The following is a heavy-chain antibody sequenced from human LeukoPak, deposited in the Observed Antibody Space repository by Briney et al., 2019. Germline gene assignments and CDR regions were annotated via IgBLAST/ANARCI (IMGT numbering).Heavy chain of an antibody. CDR1: GGSISSSSYY. J-gene: IGHJ5*02. Sequence: PSETLSLTCTVSGGSISSSSYYWGWIRQPPGKGLEWIGSIYYSGSTYYNPSLKSRVTISVDTSKNQFSLKLSSVTAADTAVYYCARVMRITIFGVVIINWFDPWGQGTLVTVSS. V-gene: IGHV4-39*07. D-gene: IGHD3-3*01. CDR3: ARVMRITIFGVVIINWFDP. CDR2: IYYSGST.